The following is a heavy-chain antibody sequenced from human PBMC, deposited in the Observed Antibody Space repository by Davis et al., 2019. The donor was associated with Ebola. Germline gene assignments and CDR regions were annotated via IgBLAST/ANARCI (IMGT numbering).Heavy chain of an antibody. Sequence: AASVKVSCKASGYTFTGYYMHWVRQAPGQGLEWMGWINPNSGGTNYAQKFQGWVTMTRDTSISPAYMELSRLRSDDTAVYYCARDSSLATTSWFDPWGQGTLVTVSS. V-gene: IGHV1-2*04. CDR1: GYTFTGYY. CDR3: ARDSSLATTSWFDP. CDR2: INPNSGGT. D-gene: IGHD4-11*01. J-gene: IGHJ5*02.